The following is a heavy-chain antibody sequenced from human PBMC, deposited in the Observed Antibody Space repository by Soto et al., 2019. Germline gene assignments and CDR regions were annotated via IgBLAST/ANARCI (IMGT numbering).Heavy chain of an antibody. Sequence: ASVNVSCKTSGYTFNTYGINWVRQAPGQGLELMGWISAYDGKTTYAEKFQGRVTLTTDTSTSTAYMELRSLRSDDTAIYYCARGPHEFWTSYWFAPWGQGTPVTVSS. CDR2: ISAYDGKT. V-gene: IGHV1-18*01. CDR1: GYTFNTYG. J-gene: IGHJ5*02. CDR3: ARGPHEFWTSYWFAP. D-gene: IGHD1-1*01.